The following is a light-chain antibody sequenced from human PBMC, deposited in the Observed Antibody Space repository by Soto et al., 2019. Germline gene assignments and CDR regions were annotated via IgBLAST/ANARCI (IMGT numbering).Light chain of an antibody. V-gene: IGKV3-15*01. CDR3: QPYNNLWR. CDR1: QSLGSN. Sequence: EIVMTQSPATLSVSPGERATLSCRASQSLGSNLAWDQQKPGQAPRLLIYGASTRATGIPTRFSGSGPGTDFTLTISSVQSEDFVLYYCQPYNNLWRFGQGTKVEIK. CDR2: GAS. J-gene: IGKJ1*01.